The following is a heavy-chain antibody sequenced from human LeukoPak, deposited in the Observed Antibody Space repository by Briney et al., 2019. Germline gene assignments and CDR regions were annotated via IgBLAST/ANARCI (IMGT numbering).Heavy chain of an antibody. CDR2: IIPILGIA. J-gene: IGHJ4*02. CDR1: GGTFSSYA. V-gene: IGHV1-69*04. Sequence: ASVKVSCKASGGTFSSYAISWVRQAPGQGLEWMGRIIPILGIANYAQKFQGRVTITADKSTSTAYMELSSLRSEDTAMYYCARDLGSGSYYSSCWGQGTLVTVSS. D-gene: IGHD3-10*01. CDR3: ARDLGSGSYYSSC.